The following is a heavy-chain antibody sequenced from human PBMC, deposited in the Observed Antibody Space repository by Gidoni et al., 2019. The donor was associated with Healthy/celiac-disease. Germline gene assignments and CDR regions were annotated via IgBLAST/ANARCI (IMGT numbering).Heavy chain of an antibody. J-gene: IGHJ6*02. CDR3: ARDPYNWNDDVVLTSYYGMDV. Sequence: QVQLVQSGAEVKKPGASVKVSCKASGYTFTSYGISWVRQAPGQGLEWMGWISAYNGNTNDAQKLQGRVTMTTDTSTSTAYMELRSLRSDDTAVYYCARDPYNWNDDVVLTSYYGMDVWGQGTTVTVSS. D-gene: IGHD1-1*01. CDR2: ISAYNGNT. CDR1: GYTFTSYG. V-gene: IGHV1-18*01.